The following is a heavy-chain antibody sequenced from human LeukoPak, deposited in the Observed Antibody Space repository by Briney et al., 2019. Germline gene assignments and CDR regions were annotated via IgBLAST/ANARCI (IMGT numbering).Heavy chain of an antibody. V-gene: IGHV4-4*02. D-gene: IGHD3-16*02. J-gene: IGHJ4*02. CDR1: GGSISSTNW. Sequence: PSETLSLTCAVSGGSISSTNWWSWVRQPPGKGLEWIGEIYHSGSTNYNPSLKSRVTMSVDKPKNQFSLKLSSVTAADTAVYYCARVRDMITFGGVIAKTFDYWGQGTLVTVSS. CDR3: ARVRDMITFGGVIAKTFDY. CDR2: IYHSGST.